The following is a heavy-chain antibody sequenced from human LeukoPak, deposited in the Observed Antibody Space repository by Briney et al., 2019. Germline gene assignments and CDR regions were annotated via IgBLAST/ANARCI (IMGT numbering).Heavy chain of an antibody. D-gene: IGHD6-19*01. Sequence: SETLSLTCTVSGDSISSGSYYWGWIRQPPGKGLEWIGSIYYSGSTYYNPSLKSRVTISVDTSKNQFSLKLSSVTAADTAVYYCARDASPAGTSAFDIWGQGTMVTVSS. CDR1: GDSISSGSYY. V-gene: IGHV4-39*07. J-gene: IGHJ3*02. CDR2: IYYSGST. CDR3: ARDASPAGTSAFDI.